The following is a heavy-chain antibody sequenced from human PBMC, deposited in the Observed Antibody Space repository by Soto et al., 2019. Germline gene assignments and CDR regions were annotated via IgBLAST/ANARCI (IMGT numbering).Heavy chain of an antibody. CDR1: GVSFSGFS. CDR2: INHSGST. D-gene: IGHD3-16*01. J-gene: IGHJ4*02. CDR3: ERGRKVYPSTSYVD. Sequence: QVQLQQCGAGLLKPSETLSLTCAVYGVSFSGFSWSCIRQPPGKGLECIGEINHSGSTNYNPPFRIRVTSSDDTSKHQFSLKLSSATAADTDVYYCERGRKVYPSTSYVDWGQGTLVTVSS. V-gene: IGHV4-34*01.